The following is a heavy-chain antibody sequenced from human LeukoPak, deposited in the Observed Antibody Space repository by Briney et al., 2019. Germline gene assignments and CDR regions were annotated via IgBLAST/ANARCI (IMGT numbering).Heavy chain of an antibody. Sequence: ASVKVSCKTSGYTVTSYYIHWVRQAPGQGVEWVRIITSRGCNTTYTQHFQGRLTIPRHPYTSTLYMELRSLRSEDAAVYFCTRELGRSFNDFWAQGTLVTVSS. D-gene: IGHD1-26*01. CDR1: GYTVTSYY. CDR2: ITSRGCNT. CDR3: TRELGRSFNDF. V-gene: IGHV1-46*01. J-gene: IGHJ4*02.